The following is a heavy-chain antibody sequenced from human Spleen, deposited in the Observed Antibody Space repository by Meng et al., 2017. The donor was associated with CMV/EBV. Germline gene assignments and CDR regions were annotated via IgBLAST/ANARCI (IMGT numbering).Heavy chain of an antibody. CDR2: INHSGST. V-gene: IGHV4-34*01. CDR1: GASISKNY. J-gene: IGHJ5*02. D-gene: IGHD2-2*01. CDR3: ARAYIVVVPAAISGGWFDP. Sequence: SETLSLTCTVSGASISKNYWSWIRQPPGKGLEWIGEINHSGSTNYNPSLKSRVTISVDTSKNQFSLKLSSVTAADTAVYYCARAYIVVVPAAISGGWFDPWGQGTLVTVSS.